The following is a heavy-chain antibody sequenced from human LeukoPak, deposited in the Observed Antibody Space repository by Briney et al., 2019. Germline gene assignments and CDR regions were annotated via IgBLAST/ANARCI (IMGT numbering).Heavy chain of an antibody. CDR2: INSDGSEG. Sequence: GGSLRLSCAVSGFTFSGFWMSWSRQAPGKGLEWVASINSDGSEGYYADVVKGRFTISRDNAKNSLYLQINSLRAEDTAVYYCARSLYSSSSSVWGQGTMVTVSS. J-gene: IGHJ3*01. CDR3: ARSLYSSSSSV. V-gene: IGHV3-7*03. D-gene: IGHD6-6*01. CDR1: GFTFSGFW.